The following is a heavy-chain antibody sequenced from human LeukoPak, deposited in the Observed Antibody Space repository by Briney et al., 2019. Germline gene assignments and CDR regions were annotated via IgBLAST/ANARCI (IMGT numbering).Heavy chain of an antibody. D-gene: IGHD3-22*01. J-gene: IGHJ3*02. CDR1: GGSISSYY. CDR3: ARANYYDTSGYSRGAFDI. CDR2: IHNSADT. Sequence: PSETLSLTCSVSGGSISSYYWSWIRQPPGKGLEWIGHIHNSADTNYNPSLKSRVTISVDTSKNQFSLKLSSVTAADTAVYYCARANYYDTSGYSRGAFDIWGQGTMVTVSS. V-gene: IGHV4-59*08.